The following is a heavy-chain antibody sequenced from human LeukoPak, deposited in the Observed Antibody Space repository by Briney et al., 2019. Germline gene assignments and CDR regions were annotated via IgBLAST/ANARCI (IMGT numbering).Heavy chain of an antibody. Sequence: GGSLRLSCAASGFTFSSYAMSWVRQAPGKGLEWVSAISVGGGSTSYADSVKGRFPIPRDNSKNTLYRQMNSLRAEDTAVYYCAKDLSFVVVPAAMPDLDYWGQGTLVTVSS. CDR3: AKDLSFVVVPAAMPDLDY. CDR2: ISVGGGST. CDR1: GFTFSSYA. J-gene: IGHJ4*02. V-gene: IGHV3-23*01. D-gene: IGHD2-2*01.